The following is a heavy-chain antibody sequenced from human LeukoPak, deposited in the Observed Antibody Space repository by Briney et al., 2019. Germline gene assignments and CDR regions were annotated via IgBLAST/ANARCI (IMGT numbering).Heavy chain of an antibody. Sequence: GGSLRLSCAAFRFTFSSYWMSWVRQAPGKGLEWVANIQQDGSEKYYVDSVKGRFTISRDNAKNSLYLQMNGLRAEDTAVYYCARDARVVLDYWGQGTLVTVSS. CDR1: RFTFSSYW. J-gene: IGHJ4*02. D-gene: IGHD2-2*01. CDR3: ARDARVVLDY. V-gene: IGHV3-7*01. CDR2: IQQDGSEK.